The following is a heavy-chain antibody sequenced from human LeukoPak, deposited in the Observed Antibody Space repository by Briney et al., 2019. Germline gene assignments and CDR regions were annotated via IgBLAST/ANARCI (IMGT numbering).Heavy chain of an antibody. J-gene: IGHJ3*02. CDR3: ARVSYEGVLRPGAFDI. Sequence: LRASVKVSCKASGYTFTSYGISWVRQAPGQGLEWMGGIIPIFGTANYAQKFQGRVTITADESTSTAYMELSSLRSEDTAVYYCARVSYEGVLRPGAFDIWGQGTMVTVSS. CDR1: GYTFTSYG. D-gene: IGHD3-3*01. V-gene: IGHV1-69*13. CDR2: IIPIFGTA.